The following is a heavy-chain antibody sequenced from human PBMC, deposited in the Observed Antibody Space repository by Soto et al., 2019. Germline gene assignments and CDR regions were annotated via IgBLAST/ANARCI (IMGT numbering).Heavy chain of an antibody. J-gene: IGHJ4*02. CDR3: ARHGPPYYYDSSGYFDD. V-gene: IGHV4-39*01. CDR1: GGSISSSSYY. CDR2: IYYSVST. Sequence: QLQLQESGPGLVKPSETLSLTCTVSGGSISSSSYYWGWIRQPPGKGLEWIGSIYYSVSTYYNPSLKSRVTISVDTSKNQFSLKLSSVTAADTAVYYCARHGPPYYYDSSGYFDDLGQGTMVTVSS. D-gene: IGHD3-22*01.